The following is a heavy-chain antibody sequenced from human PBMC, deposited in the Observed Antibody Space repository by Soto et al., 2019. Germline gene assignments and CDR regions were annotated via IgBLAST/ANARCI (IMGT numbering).Heavy chain of an antibody. V-gene: IGHV5-51*01. D-gene: IGHD6-6*01. CDR2: IYPGDSHV. CDR1: RNSFTTHW. Sequence: GESLTISCQHSRNSFTTHWIGCVRQMPGKGLEWMGLIYPGDSHVRYGPSFQGQVTGSIDRSTTTAYLQWSSLKASDTGIYYWARLHYSSSFSVYWGQGTLVTVSS. J-gene: IGHJ4*02. CDR3: ARLHYSSSFSVY.